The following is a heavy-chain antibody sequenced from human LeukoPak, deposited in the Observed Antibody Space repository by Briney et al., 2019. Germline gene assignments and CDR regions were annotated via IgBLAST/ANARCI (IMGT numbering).Heavy chain of an antibody. CDR3: ARVRTKRYCSSTSCHTGPYYFDY. V-gene: IGHV4-34*01. CDR2: INHSGST. D-gene: IGHD2-2*01. J-gene: IGHJ4*02. Sequence: GSLRLSCAASGFSFSSYSMNWVRQAPGKGLEWIGEINHSGSTNYNPSLKSRVTISVDTSKNQFSLKLSSVTAADTAVYYCARVRTKRYCSSTSCHTGPYYFDYWGQGTLVTVSS. CDR1: GFSFSSYS.